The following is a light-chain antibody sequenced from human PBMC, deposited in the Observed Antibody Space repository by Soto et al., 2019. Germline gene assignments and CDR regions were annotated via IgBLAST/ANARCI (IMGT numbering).Light chain of an antibody. CDR3: QQYHSYYPWT. CDR1: QSIIRY. J-gene: IGKJ1*01. V-gene: IGKV1-39*01. CDR2: AAS. Sequence: DIQMTQSPSSLSASVGDRGTITCRASQSIIRYLNWYQQKPGKAPKLXXYAASSLQSGVPSRFSGSGSGTDLSLTITSLQPDDSATYYCQQYHSYYPWTFGQGTKVDIK.